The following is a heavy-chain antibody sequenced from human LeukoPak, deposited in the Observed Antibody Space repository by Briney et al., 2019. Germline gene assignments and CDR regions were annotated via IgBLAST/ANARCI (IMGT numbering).Heavy chain of an antibody. CDR3: ARVKYDDSRGYYLNWFDP. V-gene: IGHV4-39*07. CDR2: IYYSGST. CDR1: GGSISSNIYY. Sequence: PSETLSLTCTVSGGSISSNIYYWGWIRQPPGKGLEWIGSIYYSGSTNYNPSLKSRVTITVDTSKNQFSLKLTSVTAADTAVYYCARVKYDDSRGYYLNWFDPWGQGTLVTVSS. J-gene: IGHJ5*02. D-gene: IGHD3-22*01.